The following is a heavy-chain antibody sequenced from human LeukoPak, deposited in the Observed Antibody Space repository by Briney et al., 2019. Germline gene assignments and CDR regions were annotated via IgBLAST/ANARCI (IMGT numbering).Heavy chain of an antibody. D-gene: IGHD2-2*02. CDR2: IYYSGST. J-gene: IGHJ3*02. V-gene: IGHV4-59*08. CDR1: GGSISSYY. Sequence: SETLSLTRTVSGGSISSYYWSWIRQPPGKGLEWIGYIYYSGSTNYNPSLKSRVTISVDTSKNQFSLKLSSVTAADTAVYYCARGYCSSTSCYTDAFDIWGQGTMVTVSS. CDR3: ARGYCSSTSCYTDAFDI.